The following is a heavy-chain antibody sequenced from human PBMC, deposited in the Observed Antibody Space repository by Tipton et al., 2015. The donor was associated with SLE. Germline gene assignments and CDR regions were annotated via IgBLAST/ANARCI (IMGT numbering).Heavy chain of an antibody. CDR2: IYYSGST. CDR1: GGSISSSSYY. Sequence: TLSLTCTVSGGSISSSSYYLGWIRQPPGKGLEWIGSIYYSGSTYYNPSLKSRVTISVDTSKNQFSLKLSSVTAADTAVYYCARDEGGGSHAFDTWGQGTMVTVSS. J-gene: IGHJ3*02. V-gene: IGHV4-39*07. CDR3: ARDEGGGSHAFDT. D-gene: IGHD1-26*01.